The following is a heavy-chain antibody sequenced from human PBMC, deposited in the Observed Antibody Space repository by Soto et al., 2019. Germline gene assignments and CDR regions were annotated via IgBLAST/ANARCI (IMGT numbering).Heavy chain of an antibody. CDR1: GDSISSSHYY. V-gene: IGHV4-39*01. CDR2: IYYSGNT. Sequence: SETLSLTCTVSGDSISSSHYYWGWIRQPPGKGLEWIGVIYYSGNTYYSPSLKSRVTMSVDTSNNQFSLKLSSVTAADTVVYYCARLTRGYSYAFDYWGRGALVTVSS. J-gene: IGHJ4*02. D-gene: IGHD5-18*01. CDR3: ARLTRGYSYAFDY.